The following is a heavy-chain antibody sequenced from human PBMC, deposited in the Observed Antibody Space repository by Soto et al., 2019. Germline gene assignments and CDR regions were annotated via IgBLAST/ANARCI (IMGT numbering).Heavy chain of an antibody. Sequence: QVQLVESGGGVVQPGRSLRLSCAASGFTLSSYGMHWVRQAPGKGLEWVAVIWFDGSHKYYADSLKGRFTISRDNSKNTVYLQMNSLRAEDTAVYYCARDAEFCSGANCHIAGYYYMDVWGTGTTVTVSS. J-gene: IGHJ6*03. CDR3: ARDAEFCSGANCHIAGYYYMDV. V-gene: IGHV3-33*01. D-gene: IGHD2-15*01. CDR2: IWFDGSHK. CDR1: GFTLSSYG.